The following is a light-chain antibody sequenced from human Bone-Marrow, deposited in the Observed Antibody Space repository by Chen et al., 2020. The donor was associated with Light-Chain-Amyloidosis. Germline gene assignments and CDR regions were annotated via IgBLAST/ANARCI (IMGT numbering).Light chain of an antibody. CDR1: DLPTKY. V-gene: IGLV3-25*03. CDR3: QSADSSGTYEVI. CDR2: RDT. J-gene: IGLJ2*01. Sequence: SYELTQPPSVSVSPGQPARLTCSGDDLPTKYAYWYQQKPGQAPVLVIHRDTERPSGISERLSGSSSGTTATLTISGVQAEDEADYHCQSADSSGTYEVIFGGGTKLTVL.